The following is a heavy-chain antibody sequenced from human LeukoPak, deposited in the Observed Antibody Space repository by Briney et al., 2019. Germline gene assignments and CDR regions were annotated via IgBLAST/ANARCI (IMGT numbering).Heavy chain of an antibody. CDR2: ISPDGSTT. CDR1: GFTFSSHW. CDR3: AREINKWFDP. Sequence: GGSLRLSCAAFGFTFSSHWMHWVRQAPGKGLVWVSRISPDGSTTKNADSVKGRFTISRDNARSTLFLQLNSLRAEDTAVYYCAREINKWFDPWGQGTLVTVSS. J-gene: IGHJ5*02. V-gene: IGHV3-74*03.